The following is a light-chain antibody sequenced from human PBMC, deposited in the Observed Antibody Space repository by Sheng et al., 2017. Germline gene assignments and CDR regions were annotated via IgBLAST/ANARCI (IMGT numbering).Light chain of an antibody. CDR3: QQYNNWPRT. V-gene: IGKV3-15*01. Sequence: EIVMTQSPATLSLSPGQRATLSCRASQNINNNLAWYQQRPGQPPSLLVYGASTRATGIPARFSGSGSETEFTLSISSLQSGDVAVYYCQQYNNWPRTFGQGTRLEIK. CDR2: GAS. CDR1: QNINNN. J-gene: IGKJ5*01.